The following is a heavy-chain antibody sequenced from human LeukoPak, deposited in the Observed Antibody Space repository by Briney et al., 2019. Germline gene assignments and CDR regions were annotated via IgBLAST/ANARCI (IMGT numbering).Heavy chain of an antibody. Sequence: GGSLRLSCAASGLTFSSYAMSWVRQAPGKGLEWVSAISGSGGSTYYADSVKGRFTISRDNSKNTLYLQMNSLRAEDTAVYYCAKEFSTPLGSDYYYYYMDVWGKGTTVTVSS. CDR1: GLTFSSYA. V-gene: IGHV3-23*01. J-gene: IGHJ6*03. D-gene: IGHD2/OR15-2a*01. CDR2: ISGSGGST. CDR3: AKEFSTPLGSDYYYYYMDV.